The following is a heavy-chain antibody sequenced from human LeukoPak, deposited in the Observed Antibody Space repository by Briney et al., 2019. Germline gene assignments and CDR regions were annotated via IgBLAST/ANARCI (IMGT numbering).Heavy chain of an antibody. CDR3: ARAETGNSSALPGGYFDS. CDR1: GGTFSSYA. D-gene: IGHD6-19*01. J-gene: IGHJ4*02. CDR2: IIPIFGTA. Sequence: ASVKVSCKASGGTFSSYAISWVRQAPGQGLEWMGRIIPIFGTANYAQKFQGRVTITTDESTSTAYMELSSLRSEDTAVYYCARAETGNSSALPGGYFDSWAREPWSPSPQ. V-gene: IGHV1-69*05.